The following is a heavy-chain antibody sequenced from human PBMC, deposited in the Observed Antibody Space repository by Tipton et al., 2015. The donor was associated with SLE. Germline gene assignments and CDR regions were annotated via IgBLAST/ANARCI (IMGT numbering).Heavy chain of an antibody. Sequence: SLRLSCAASGFTFSSYGMHWVRQAPGKGLEWVAVISYDGSNKYYADSVKGRFTISRDNSKNTLYLQMNSLRAEDTAVYYCAKGRGLVVPAAFDIWGQGTRVTVSS. D-gene: IGHD2-2*01. CDR3: AKGRGLVVPAAFDI. CDR1: GFTFSSYG. V-gene: IGHV3-30*18. J-gene: IGHJ3*02. CDR2: ISYDGSNK.